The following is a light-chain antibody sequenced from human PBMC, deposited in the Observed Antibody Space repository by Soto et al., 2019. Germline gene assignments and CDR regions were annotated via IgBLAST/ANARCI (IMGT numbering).Light chain of an antibody. CDR3: QQRSNWPAVT. CDR1: QSVSSY. V-gene: IGKV3-11*01. J-gene: IGKJ4*01. Sequence: EIVLTQSPATLSLSPGERATLSCRASQSVSSYLAWYQKKPGQAPRLLIFDASNRATGTQARFSGSGSGTHFTLTISSLEPEDFAIYYCQQRSNWPAVTFGGGTKLEIK. CDR2: DAS.